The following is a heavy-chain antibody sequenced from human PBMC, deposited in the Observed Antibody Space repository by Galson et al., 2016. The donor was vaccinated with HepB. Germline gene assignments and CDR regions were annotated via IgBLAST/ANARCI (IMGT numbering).Heavy chain of an antibody. CDR3: MRERGVVLGDY. CDR2: ISENGDYV. J-gene: IGHJ4*02. Sequence: SLRLSCAASGFTFNNYAMNWVRQAPGKGLEYVSSISENGDYVFYRDSLKGRFTISRDNAKDTLYLEMNSLRVEDAGCSYCMRERGVVLGDYWGQGTLVTVSS. D-gene: IGHD3-10*01. V-gene: IGHV3-21*01. CDR1: GFTFNNYA.